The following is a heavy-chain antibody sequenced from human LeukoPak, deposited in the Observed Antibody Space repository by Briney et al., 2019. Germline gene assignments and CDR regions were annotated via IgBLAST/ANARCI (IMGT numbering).Heavy chain of an antibody. V-gene: IGHV3-15*01. Sequence: GGSLRLSCAASRFTFSNAWMNWVRQAPGRGLEWVGRIKSKVDGETTDYAAPVKGRFTISRDDSNNMVYLQMNSLKIEDTAVYYCAIDEPNYAPYDFDCWGQGTLVTVSS. D-gene: IGHD4/OR15-4a*01. J-gene: IGHJ4*02. CDR3: AIDEPNYAPYDFDC. CDR1: RFTFSNAW. CDR2: IKSKVDGETT.